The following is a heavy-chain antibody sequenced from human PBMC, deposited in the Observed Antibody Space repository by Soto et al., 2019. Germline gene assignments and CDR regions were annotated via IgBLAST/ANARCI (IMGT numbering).Heavy chain of an antibody. CDR2: IIPILGIA. Sequence: QVQLVQSGAEVKKPGSSVKVSCKASGGTFSSYTISWVRQAPGQGLEWMGRIIPILGIANYAQKFQGRVTITADKSTSTAYMELSSLRSDDTAVYYCARDRGYCSGGSCYTDYWGQGTLVTVSS. D-gene: IGHD2-15*01. J-gene: IGHJ4*02. CDR3: ARDRGYCSGGSCYTDY. V-gene: IGHV1-69*08. CDR1: GGTFSSYT.